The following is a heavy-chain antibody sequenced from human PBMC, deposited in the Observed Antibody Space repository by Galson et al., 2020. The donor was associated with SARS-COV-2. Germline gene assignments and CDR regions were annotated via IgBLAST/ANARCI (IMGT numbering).Heavy chain of an antibody. Sequence: SETLSLTCAVYGGSLSGYYWSWIRQPPGKGLEWIGEINHRQTTNYNPSLKSRITISLHTSMNQFSLRLSSATAADTAVYYCAGGAPGDYGAGRYVGFAPWGQGARVSVSA. CDR3: AGGAPGDYGAGRYVGFAP. J-gene: IGHJ5*02. CDR2: INHRQTT. CDR1: GGSLSGYY. D-gene: IGHD4-17*01. V-gene: IGHV4-34*01.